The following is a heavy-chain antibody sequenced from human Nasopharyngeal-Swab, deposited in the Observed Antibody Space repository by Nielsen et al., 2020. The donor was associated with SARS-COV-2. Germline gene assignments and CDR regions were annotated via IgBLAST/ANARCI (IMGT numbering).Heavy chain of an antibody. CDR2: IYWDDDK. V-gene: IGHV2-5*02. J-gene: IGHJ4*02. CDR3: AHRLPFYSFDY. D-gene: IGHD3-3*02. CDR1: GFSLSTSGVG. Sequence: SGPTLVKPPQTLTLTCTFSGFSLSTSGVGVGWIRQPPGKALERLALIYWDDDKRYSPSLKSRLTITKDTSKNQVVLTMTNMDPVDTATYYCAHRLPFYSFDYWGQGTLVTVSS.